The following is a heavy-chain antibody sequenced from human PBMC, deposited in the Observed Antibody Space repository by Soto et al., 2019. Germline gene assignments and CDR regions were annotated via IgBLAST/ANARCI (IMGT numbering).Heavy chain of an antibody. D-gene: IGHD6-13*01. CDR1: GFTFSSYA. CDR2: ISGSGDST. J-gene: IGHJ3*02. V-gene: IGHV3-23*01. CDR3: AKDKETRSSPDAFDI. Sequence: PVGSLRLSCAASGFTFSSYAMSWVRQAPGKGLEWVSAISGSGDSTYYADSVKGRFTISRDNSKNTLYLQMNSLRAEDTAVYYCAKDKETRSSPDAFDIWGQGAMVTVSS.